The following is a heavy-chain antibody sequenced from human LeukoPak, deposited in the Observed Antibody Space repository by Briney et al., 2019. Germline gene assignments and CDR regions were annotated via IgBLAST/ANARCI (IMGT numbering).Heavy chain of an antibody. J-gene: IGHJ4*02. CDR2: TNHNGNS. CDR1: GGSISSDIYY. D-gene: IGHD3-10*01. Sequence: PSETLSLTCSVSGGSISSDIYYWGWIRQPPGKGLEWIASTNHNGNSAYKPSLRGRLTISLDTSRNQFSLKVTSVTAADTAVYYCVRDEASSGIKAIDYWGQGVLVTVSS. V-gene: IGHV4-39*07. CDR3: VRDEASSGIKAIDY.